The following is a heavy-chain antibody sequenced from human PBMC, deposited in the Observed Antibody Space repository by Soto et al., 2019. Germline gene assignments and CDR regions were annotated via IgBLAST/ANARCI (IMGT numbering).Heavy chain of an antibody. J-gene: IGHJ5*02. CDR3: ASDKGYCSGGSCYSSWFDP. D-gene: IGHD2-15*01. CDR1: GGTFSSYA. CDR2: IIPIIGTA. Sequence: QVQLVQSGAEVKKPGSSVKVSCKASGGTFSSYAISWVRQAPGQGLEWMGGIIPIIGTANYAQKFQGRVTITADESTSTAYMELSSLRSEDTAVSYCASDKGYCSGGSCYSSWFDPWGQGTLVTVSS. V-gene: IGHV1-69*12.